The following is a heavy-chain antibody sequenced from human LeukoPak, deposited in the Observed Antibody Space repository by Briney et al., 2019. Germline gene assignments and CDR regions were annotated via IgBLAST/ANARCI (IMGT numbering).Heavy chain of an antibody. Sequence: SETLSLTCAVCGGSFSGYYWSWIRQPPGKGLEWIGEINHSGSTNYNPSLKSRVTISVDTSKNQFSLKLSSVTAADTAVYYCATATPGYCSSTSCRGGWFDPWGQGTLVTVSS. V-gene: IGHV4-34*01. CDR1: GGSFSGYY. CDR2: INHSGST. CDR3: ATATPGYCSSTSCRGGWFDP. D-gene: IGHD2-2*01. J-gene: IGHJ5*02.